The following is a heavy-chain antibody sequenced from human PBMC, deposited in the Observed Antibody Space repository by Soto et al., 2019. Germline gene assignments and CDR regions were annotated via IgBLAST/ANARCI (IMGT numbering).Heavy chain of an antibody. CDR3: ARVAPVTRYFDL. D-gene: IGHD4-17*01. CDR1: VDSGSSGSYY. Sequence: KPSETLSLTGTVSVDSGSSGSYYWSWIRQPPGKGLEWIGYIYYSGSTNYNPSLKSRVTIPVDTSKSQFSLKLTSVTAADTAVYYCARVAPVTRYFDLWGRGTLVTVSS. J-gene: IGHJ2*01. V-gene: IGHV4-61*01. CDR2: IYYSGST.